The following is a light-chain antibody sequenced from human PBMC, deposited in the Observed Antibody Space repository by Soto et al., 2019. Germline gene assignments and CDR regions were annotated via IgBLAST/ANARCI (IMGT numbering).Light chain of an antibody. CDR3: SSYACSSNV. CDR1: SSDVGGYNY. Sequence: QTVVTQPPSASGSPGQSVVISCTGTSSDVGGYNYVSWYQQHPGKAPKLMIYEVNKRPSGVPDRFSGSKSGNTASLTVSGLQAEDEADYYCSSYACSSNVFGTGTKLTVL. J-gene: IGLJ1*01. V-gene: IGLV2-8*01. CDR2: EVN.